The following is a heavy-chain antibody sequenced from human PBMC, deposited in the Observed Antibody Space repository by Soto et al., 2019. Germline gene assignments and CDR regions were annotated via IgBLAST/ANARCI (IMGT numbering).Heavy chain of an antibody. CDR2: INSDGSST. V-gene: IGHV3-74*01. CDR3: ARELSPGIVVVVAATHAFDI. D-gene: IGHD2-15*01. J-gene: IGHJ3*02. Sequence: GSLRLSCAASGFTFSSYWMHWVRQAPGKGLVWVSRINSDGSSTSYADSVKGRFTISRDNAKNTLYQQMNSLRAEDTAVYYCARELSPGIVVVVAATHAFDIWGQGTMVTVSS. CDR1: GFTFSSYW.